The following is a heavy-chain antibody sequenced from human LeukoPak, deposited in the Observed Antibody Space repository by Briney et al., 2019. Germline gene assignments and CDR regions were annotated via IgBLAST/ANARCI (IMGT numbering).Heavy chain of an antibody. CDR2: IKQDGSEK. Sequence: GGSLRLSCAASGFTFSSYWMSWVRQAPGKGLEWVANIKQDGSEKYYVDSVKGRFTISRDNAKNSLYLQMNSLRAEDTAVYYCSRDIDPRYSSSWYDDWGQGTLVTVSS. CDR3: SRDIDPRYSSSWYDD. D-gene: IGHD6-13*01. V-gene: IGHV3-7*01. J-gene: IGHJ5*02. CDR1: GFTFSSYW.